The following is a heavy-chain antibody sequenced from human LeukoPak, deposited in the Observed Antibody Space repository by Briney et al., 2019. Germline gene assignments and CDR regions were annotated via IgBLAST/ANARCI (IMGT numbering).Heavy chain of an antibody. CDR3: ASPLDYDSSGYYY. D-gene: IGHD3-22*01. J-gene: IGHJ4*02. V-gene: IGHV3-11*03. CDR2: ISSSSSYT. CDR1: GFTFSDYY. Sequence: GGSLRLSCAASGFTFSDYYMSRIRQAPGKGLEWVSYISSSSSYTDYADSVKGRFTISRDNAKNSLYLQMNSLRAEDTAVYYCASPLDYDSSGYYYWGQGTLVTVSS.